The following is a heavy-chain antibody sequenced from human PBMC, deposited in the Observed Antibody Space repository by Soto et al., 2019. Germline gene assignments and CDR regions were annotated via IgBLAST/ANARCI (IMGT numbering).Heavy chain of an antibody. CDR3: ARGPHKTYSDSSGYFPYYFAY. J-gene: IGHJ4*01. CDR1: GGTFSSYA. CDR2: IIPIFGTA. D-gene: IGHD3-22*01. Sequence: SVKVSCKASGGTFSSYAISWVRQAPGQGLEWMGGIIPIFGTANYAQKFQGRVTITADESTSTAYMELSSLRSEDTAVYYCARGPHKTYSDSSGYFPYYFAYWG. V-gene: IGHV1-69*13.